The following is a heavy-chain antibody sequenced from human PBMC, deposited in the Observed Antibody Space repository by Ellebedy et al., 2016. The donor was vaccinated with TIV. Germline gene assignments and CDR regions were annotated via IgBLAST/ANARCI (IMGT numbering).Heavy chain of an antibody. CDR2: INPHSGGT. CDR3: ASKAFFDY. J-gene: IGHJ4*02. Sequence: ASVKVSCXASGYTFTGQYLHWVRQAPGQGLEWMGWINPHSGGTSYAQKFQGRVTMTRDTSISTAYMELSRLRSDDTAVYYCASKAFFDYWGQGTLVTVSS. CDR1: GYTFTGQY. V-gene: IGHV1-2*02.